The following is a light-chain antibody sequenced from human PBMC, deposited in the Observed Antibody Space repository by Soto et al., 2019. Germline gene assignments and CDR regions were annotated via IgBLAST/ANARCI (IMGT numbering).Light chain of an antibody. Sequence: DIQMTQSPSSLSASVGDRVTITCRASTGINNYLAWYQQKPGKVPKLLIFAASTLRSGVPSRFSGSGSGTDFTLTISSLQPEDVATYYCQKYNSAPIHFGPGTKVDI. CDR1: TGINNY. CDR3: QKYNSAPIH. CDR2: AAS. J-gene: IGKJ3*01. V-gene: IGKV1-27*01.